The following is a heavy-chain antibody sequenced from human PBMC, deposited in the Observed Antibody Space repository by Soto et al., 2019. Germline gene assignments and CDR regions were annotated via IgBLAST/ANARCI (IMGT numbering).Heavy chain of an antibody. CDR2: IFYSGST. D-gene: IGHD2-15*01. CDR1: GGSISSGGYY. Sequence: SETLSLTCTVSGGSISSGGYYWTWIRRPPGKGLEWIGSIFYSGSTYYNPSLKSRVPISVDTSKNQFSLELTSVTAADTAVYYCARAPRPRQSVVDYWGQGTLVTVSS. J-gene: IGHJ4*02. CDR3: ARAPRPRQSVVDY. V-gene: IGHV4-39*01.